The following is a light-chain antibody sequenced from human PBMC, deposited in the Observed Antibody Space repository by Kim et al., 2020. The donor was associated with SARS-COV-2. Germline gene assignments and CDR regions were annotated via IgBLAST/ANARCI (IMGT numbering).Light chain of an antibody. CDR3: QQSYSFLT. CDR2: AAS. V-gene: IGKV1-39*01. J-gene: IGKJ4*01. CDR1: QYISTH. Sequence: SASVGDRITIICRASQYISTHLNWYQQKPGKVPKLLIYAASSLQGGVPSRFSGSGSGTEFTLTISSLQPDDSATYYCQQSYSFLTFGGGTKVDIK.